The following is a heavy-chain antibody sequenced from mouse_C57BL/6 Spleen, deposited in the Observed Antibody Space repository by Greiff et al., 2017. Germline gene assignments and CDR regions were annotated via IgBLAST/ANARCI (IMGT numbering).Heavy chain of an antibody. CDR3: ARSGDYGSSYAMDY. D-gene: IGHD1-1*01. Sequence: VQLQQSGAELVRPGTSVKVSCKASGYAFTNYLIEWVKQRPGQGLEWIGVINPGSGGTNYNEKFKGKATLTADKSSSTAYMQLSSLTSEDSAVYFFARSGDYGSSYAMDYWGQGTSVTVSS. CDR1: GYAFTNYL. J-gene: IGHJ4*01. CDR2: INPGSGGT. V-gene: IGHV1-54*01.